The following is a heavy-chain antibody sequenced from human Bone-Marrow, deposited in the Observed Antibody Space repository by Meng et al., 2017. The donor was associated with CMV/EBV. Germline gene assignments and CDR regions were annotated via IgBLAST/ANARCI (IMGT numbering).Heavy chain of an antibody. CDR3: ARYEGSSTSSTPYYFAY. D-gene: IGHD2-2*01. V-gene: IGHV3-21*01. Sequence: GGSLRLSCAASGFTFSSYSMNWVRQAPGKGLEWVSSISSSSSYIYYADSVKGRFTISRDNAKNSLYLQMNSLRAEDTAVYYCARYEGSSTSSTPYYFAYWGQGTLVTVSS. J-gene: IGHJ4*02. CDR1: GFTFSSYS. CDR2: ISSSSSYI.